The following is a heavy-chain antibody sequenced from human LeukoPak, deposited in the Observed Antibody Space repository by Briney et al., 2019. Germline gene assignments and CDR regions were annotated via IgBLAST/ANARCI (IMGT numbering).Heavy chain of an antibody. D-gene: IGHD1-14*01. J-gene: IGHJ4*02. V-gene: IGHV3-53*01. CDR1: GFAVGSDY. Sequence: GGSLRLSCVASGFAVGSDYMSWVRQAPGKGLEWVSLIYSGGAIRYADSVKGRFTISRDSSKNTLFLQMNDLTVEDTARYYCARRPGNWGQGILVTVSS. CDR2: IYSGGAI. CDR3: ARRPGN.